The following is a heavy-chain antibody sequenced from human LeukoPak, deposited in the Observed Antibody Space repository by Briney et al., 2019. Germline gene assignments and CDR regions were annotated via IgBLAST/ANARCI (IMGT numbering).Heavy chain of an antibody. CDR2: IYPGDSDT. V-gene: IGHV5-51*01. Sequence: GESLKISCKGSGYSFTSYWIGWVRQMPGKGLEWMGIIYPGDSDTRYSPSFQGQVTISADKSISTAYLQWSSLKASDTAMYYCARLGKTYYYDSSGYSSRGNWFDPWGQGTLVTVSS. CDR3: ARLGKTYYYDSSGYSSRGNWFDP. D-gene: IGHD3-22*01. J-gene: IGHJ5*02. CDR1: GYSFTSYW.